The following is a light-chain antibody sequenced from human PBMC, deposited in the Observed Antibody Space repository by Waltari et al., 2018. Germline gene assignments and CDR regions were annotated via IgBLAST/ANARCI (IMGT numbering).Light chain of an antibody. J-gene: IGKJ4*01. CDR2: DTS. CDR1: QSVSRNY. V-gene: IGKV3-20*01. CDR3: QQYGSPPLT. Sequence: EIVLTQSPGTLSLSPGERATFSCRASQSVSRNYLSWYQQKRGQPPRLLIYDTSIRATGIPARFSGRGSGTDFTLTISSLEPEDFAVYYCQQYGSPPLTFGGGTKVEIK.